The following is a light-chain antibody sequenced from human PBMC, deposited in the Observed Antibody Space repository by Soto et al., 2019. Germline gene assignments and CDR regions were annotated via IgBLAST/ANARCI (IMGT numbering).Light chain of an antibody. CDR3: QTWGTGIGMV. J-gene: IGLJ2*01. Sequence: QSVLTQSPSASASLGASVKLTCTLSSGHSSYAIAWHQQQPEKGPRYLMKLNSDGSHSKGDGIPDRFSGSSSGAERYLTISSLQSEDEADYYCQTWGTGIGMVFGGGTKLTVL. CDR1: SGHSSYA. V-gene: IGLV4-69*01. CDR2: LNSDGSH.